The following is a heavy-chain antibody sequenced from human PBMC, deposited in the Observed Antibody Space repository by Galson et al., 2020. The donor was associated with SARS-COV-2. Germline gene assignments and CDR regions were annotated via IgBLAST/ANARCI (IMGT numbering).Heavy chain of an antibody. CDR1: GFTLTYVW. CDR3: AADVAEAGSGESDY. Sequence: GESLKISCAASGFTLTYVWMSWVRQAPGKGLEWVGRIKSKTSGGTADYGAPVKGRSTSSRDDSINTVYLEMNSLKTEDPAVYYCAADVAEAGSGESDYWAQGTLVTVSS. D-gene: IGHD6-19*01. J-gene: IGHJ4*02. V-gene: IGHV3-15*01. CDR2: IKSKTSGGTA.